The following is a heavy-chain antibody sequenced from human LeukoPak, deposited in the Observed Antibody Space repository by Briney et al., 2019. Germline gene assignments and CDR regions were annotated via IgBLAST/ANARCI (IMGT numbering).Heavy chain of an antibody. J-gene: IGHJ5*01. CDR3: AKHRENYGDSCLDDS. D-gene: IGHD4-17*01. CDR2: INKGGTFI. Sequence: GGSLRLSCAASGFTFRDYTMNWVRQSPGKGLEWVSAINKGGTFIKYADSVKGRFVVSRDNAKNLLFLQMNSLRAEDTAVYHCAKHRENYGDSCLDDSWGQGTLVTVSS. CDR1: GFTFRDYT. V-gene: IGHV3-21*04.